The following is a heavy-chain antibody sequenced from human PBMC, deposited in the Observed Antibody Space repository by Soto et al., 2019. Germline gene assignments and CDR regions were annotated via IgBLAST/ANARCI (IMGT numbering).Heavy chain of an antibody. V-gene: IGHV1-2*04. Sequence: QVQLVQSGAEVKKPGALVKVSCKASGYTFTGYYMHWVRQAPGQGLEWMGWINTNSGGTNYAQKFQGWVTMTRDTSISTAYMELSRLRSDDTAVYYCARAPHFWSGYSGGYGMDVWGQGTTVTVSS. CDR3: ARAPHFWSGYSGGYGMDV. CDR1: GYTFTGYY. J-gene: IGHJ6*02. CDR2: INTNSGGT. D-gene: IGHD3-3*01.